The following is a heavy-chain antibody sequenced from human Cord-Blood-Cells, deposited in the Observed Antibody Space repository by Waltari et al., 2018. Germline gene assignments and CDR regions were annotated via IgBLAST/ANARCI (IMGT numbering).Heavy chain of an antibody. D-gene: IGHD3-16*01. CDR1: GFTFSSYA. CDR2: ISCSGGSN. Sequence: EVQLVESGGGLVQPGGSLRLSCAASGFTFSSYAMSWVRQAPGKGLGGFSAISCSGGSNNYADSVKGRFTISRDNSKNTLYLQMNSLRAEDTAVYYCAKDTSFTFGGVTRPPFDYWGQGTLVTVSS. J-gene: IGHJ4*02. V-gene: IGHV3-23*04. CDR3: AKDTSFTFGGVTRPPFDY.